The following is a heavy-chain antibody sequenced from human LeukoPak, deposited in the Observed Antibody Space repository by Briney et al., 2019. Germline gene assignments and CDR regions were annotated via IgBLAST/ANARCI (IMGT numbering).Heavy chain of an antibody. Sequence: SVKVSCKASGGTFSSYAISWVRQAPGQGLEWMGGIIPILGTANYAQKFQGRVTITADESTSTAYMELSSLRSEDTAVYYCARDSPSRYYGMDVWGKGTTVTVSS. CDR2: IIPILGTA. V-gene: IGHV1-69*13. CDR1: GGTFSSYA. J-gene: IGHJ6*04. CDR3: ARDSPSRYYGMDV. D-gene: IGHD2-2*01.